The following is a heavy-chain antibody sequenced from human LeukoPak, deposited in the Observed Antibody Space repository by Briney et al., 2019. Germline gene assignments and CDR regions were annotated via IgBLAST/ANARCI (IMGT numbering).Heavy chain of an antibody. CDR2: IYHSGST. CDR1: GGSISSSNW. J-gene: IGHJ4*02. V-gene: IGHV4-4*02. D-gene: IGHD1-26*01. CDR3: ARRLSGSYYPFDS. Sequence: SETLSLTCAVSGGSISSSNWWSWVRQPPGKGLEWVAEIYHSGSTNYNPSLKSRVTISVDKSKNQFSLKLSSVTAADTAVYYCARRLSGSYYPFDSWGQGALVTVSS.